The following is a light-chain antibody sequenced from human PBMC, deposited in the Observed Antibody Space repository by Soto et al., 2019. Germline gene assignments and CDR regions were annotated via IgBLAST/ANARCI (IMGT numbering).Light chain of an antibody. Sequence: QAVVTQPPSVSGAPGQRVTISCTGSSSNIGSTYDVHWYQHLPGTAPKLLIYGGTYRPSGVSDRFSGSKSGSSASLAITGLQADDEADYYCQSYDSSLSVWVFGGGTKLTV. V-gene: IGLV1-40*01. CDR1: SSNIGSTYD. CDR3: QSYDSSLSVWV. J-gene: IGLJ3*02. CDR2: GGT.